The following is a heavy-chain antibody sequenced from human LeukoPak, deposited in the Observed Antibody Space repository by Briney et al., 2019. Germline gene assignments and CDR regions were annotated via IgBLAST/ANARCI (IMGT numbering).Heavy chain of an antibody. J-gene: IGHJ4*02. Sequence: PSETLSLTCTVSGDSFRSYFWSWVRQPPGRGLEWLGYIYYTGSTNYNPSLKSRVTISVDTSKNQLSLKLSSVTAADTAVYYCARVLTLGYCSSTSCYYFDYWGQGTLVTVSS. V-gene: IGHV4-59*01. D-gene: IGHD2-2*01. CDR3: ARVLTLGYCSSTSCYYFDY. CDR2: IYYTGST. CDR1: GDSFRSYF.